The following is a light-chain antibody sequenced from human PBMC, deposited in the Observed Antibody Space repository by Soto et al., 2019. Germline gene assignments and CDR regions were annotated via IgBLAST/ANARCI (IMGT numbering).Light chain of an antibody. CDR2: AAS. J-gene: IGKJ5*01. Sequence: EIQMTEYPSTLPASVGDRVTITCLASQSISSYLNWYQQKPGKAPKLLIYAASSLQSGVPSRFSGSGSGTDFTLTISSLQPEDFATYYCQQSYSTPHTFGQGTRLEI. CDR1: QSISSY. V-gene: IGKV1-39*01. CDR3: QQSYSTPHT.